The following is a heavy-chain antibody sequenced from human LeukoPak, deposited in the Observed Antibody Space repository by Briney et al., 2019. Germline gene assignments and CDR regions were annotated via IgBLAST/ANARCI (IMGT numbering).Heavy chain of an antibody. CDR1: GGSISSGGYY. Sequence: PSQTLSLTCTVSGGSISSGGYYWSWIRQHPGKGLEWIGYIYYSGSTYYNPSLKSRVTISVDTSKNQFSLKLSSVTAADTAVYYCARSNIATRRGDNWFDPWGQGTLVTVSS. CDR3: ARSNIATRRGDNWFDP. J-gene: IGHJ5*02. V-gene: IGHV4-31*03. D-gene: IGHD6-6*01. CDR2: IYYSGST.